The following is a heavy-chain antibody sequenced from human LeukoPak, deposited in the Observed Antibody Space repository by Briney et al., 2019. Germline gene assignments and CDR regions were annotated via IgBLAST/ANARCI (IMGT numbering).Heavy chain of an antibody. CDR2: ISSNGGST. CDR1: GFTLSSYA. Sequence: GGSVRLFCSACGFTLSSYAMQWVRQAPGKGLEYVSAISSNGGSTYYADSVKGRFTISRDNSKNTLYLQMSSLRAEDTAVYYCGKDGEEYYHGSGTWYYFDYWGQGTLVTVSS. CDR3: GKDGEEYYHGSGTWYYFDY. D-gene: IGHD3-10*01. V-gene: IGHV3-64D*06. J-gene: IGHJ4*02.